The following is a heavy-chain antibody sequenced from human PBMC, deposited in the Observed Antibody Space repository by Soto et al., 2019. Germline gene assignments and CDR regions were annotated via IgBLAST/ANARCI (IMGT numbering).Heavy chain of an antibody. V-gene: IGHV3-33*01. CDR1: GFTFSSYG. Sequence: QVQLVESGGGVVQPGRSLRLSCAASGFTFSSYGMHWVRQAPGKGLEWVAVIWYDGSNKYYADSVKGRFTISRDNSKNTLYLQMNSLRAEDTAVYYCARENTMVRGVIITPPSFDYWGQRTLVTVSS. D-gene: IGHD3-10*01. CDR2: IWYDGSNK. J-gene: IGHJ4*02. CDR3: ARENTMVRGVIITPPSFDY.